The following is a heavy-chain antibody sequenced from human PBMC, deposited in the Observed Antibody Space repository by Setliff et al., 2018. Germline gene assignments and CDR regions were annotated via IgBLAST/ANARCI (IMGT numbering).Heavy chain of an antibody. V-gene: IGHV4-34*01. CDR1: GGSFSNYY. D-gene: IGHD2-15*01. J-gene: IGHJ4*02. Sequence: SETLSLTCVVYGGSFSNYYWSWIRQPPGKGLEWIGEINHSGSTNYNPSLKSRVTISVDTSKNQFSLELSSVTAADTAMYYWARENGYCSGGACYFMFDYWGQGTLVTVSS. CDR2: INHSGST. CDR3: ARENGYCSGGACYFMFDY.